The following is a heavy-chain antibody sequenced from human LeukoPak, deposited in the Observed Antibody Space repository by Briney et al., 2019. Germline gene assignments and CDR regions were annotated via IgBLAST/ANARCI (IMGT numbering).Heavy chain of an antibody. CDR1: IFTFSNYN. Sequence: GGPLILSSAAAIFTFSNYNMNWGRQAPGKRLEWIAFISSSSENRHYADSVKGRFTISRDNARNSLYLQMQRLRDEDTGVYYCARGCSGLNCYGGPPVEIWGQGTMVTVSS. J-gene: IGHJ3*02. V-gene: IGHV3-48*02. CDR2: ISSSSENR. CDR3: ARGCSGLNCYGGPPVEI. D-gene: IGHD2-15*01.